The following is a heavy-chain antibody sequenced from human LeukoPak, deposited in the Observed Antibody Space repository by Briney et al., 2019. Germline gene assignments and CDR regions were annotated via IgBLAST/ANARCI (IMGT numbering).Heavy chain of an antibody. J-gene: IGHJ4*02. CDR2: IIPIFGIA. Sequence: SVKVSCKASGGTFCSYAISWVRQAPGQGLEWMGRIIPIFGIANYAQKFQGRVTITADKSTSTAYMELSSLRSEDTAVYYCARDCSGGSCYPDFDYWGQGTLVTVSS. V-gene: IGHV1-69*04. D-gene: IGHD2-15*01. CDR1: GGTFCSYA. CDR3: ARDCSGGSCYPDFDY.